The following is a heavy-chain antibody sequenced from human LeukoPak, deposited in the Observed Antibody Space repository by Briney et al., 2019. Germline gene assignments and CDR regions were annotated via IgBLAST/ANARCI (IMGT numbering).Heavy chain of an antibody. Sequence: ASATVSCKASGYTFTGYYMHWVRQAPGQGLEWVGWINPKSGGADSAQKFQGRVTMNRDTSISTGYMELSSLRSGDTAIYYCARDRYGDGFAFFDYWGQGTLVTVSS. V-gene: IGHV1-2*02. D-gene: IGHD5-24*01. CDR3: ARDRYGDGFAFFDY. CDR2: INPKSGGA. J-gene: IGHJ4*02. CDR1: GYTFTGYY.